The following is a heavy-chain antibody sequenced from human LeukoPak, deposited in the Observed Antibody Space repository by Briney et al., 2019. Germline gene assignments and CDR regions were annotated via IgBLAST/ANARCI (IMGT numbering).Heavy chain of an antibody. Sequence: SQTLSLTVAISGDSVSSNSGAWNWIRQSPSRGLEWLGRTYYRSKWYNDYAVSVKSRITINPDTSKNQFSLQLNSVTPEDTAVYYCASRSAVAGEFDYWGQGTVVTVSS. CDR3: ASRSAVAGEFDY. V-gene: IGHV6-1*01. D-gene: IGHD6-19*01. CDR1: GDSVSSNSGA. CDR2: TYYRSKWYN. J-gene: IGHJ4*02.